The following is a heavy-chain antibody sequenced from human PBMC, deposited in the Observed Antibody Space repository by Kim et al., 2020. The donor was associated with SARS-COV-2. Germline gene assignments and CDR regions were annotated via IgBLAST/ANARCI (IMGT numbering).Heavy chain of an antibody. CDR3: ARGNYDILTGYYQYFFDH. J-gene: IGHJ4*02. D-gene: IGHD3-9*01. V-gene: IGHV3-11*06. Sequence: KGRFTISRDNAETSLYLQMHSLRAEDTAVYYCARGNYDILTGYYQYFFDHWGQGTLVTVSS.